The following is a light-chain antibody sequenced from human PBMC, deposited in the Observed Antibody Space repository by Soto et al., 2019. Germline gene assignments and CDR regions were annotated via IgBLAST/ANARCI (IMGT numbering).Light chain of an antibody. J-gene: IGLJ1*01. CDR3: SSYTSSSTPYV. CDR1: SSDDAGYNY. V-gene: IGLV2-14*01. CDR2: EVS. Sequence: QSVLTQPASMSGSPGQSITISCTGTSSDDAGYNYVSWYQQHPGKAPRLMIYEVSNRPSGVSNRFSGSKSGNTASLTISGLHAEDEADYYCSSYTSSSTPYVCGTGTKGTVL.